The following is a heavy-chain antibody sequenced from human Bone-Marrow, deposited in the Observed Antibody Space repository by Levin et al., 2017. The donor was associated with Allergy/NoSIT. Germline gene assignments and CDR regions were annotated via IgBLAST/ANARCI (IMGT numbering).Heavy chain of an antibody. V-gene: IGHV2-5*02. D-gene: IGHD6-19*01. J-gene: IGHJ4*02. CDR2: IYWDDDK. CDR1: SLTTSGVG. CDR3: AHRRPGYDAGWDQGYFDH. Sequence: SLTTSGVGVGWIRQPPGKALEWLVVIYWDDDKRYSPSLKNRLTIAKDTSRNQVVLTMSIMDPVDTGTYYCAHRRPGYDAGWDQGYFDHWGQGILVTVSS.